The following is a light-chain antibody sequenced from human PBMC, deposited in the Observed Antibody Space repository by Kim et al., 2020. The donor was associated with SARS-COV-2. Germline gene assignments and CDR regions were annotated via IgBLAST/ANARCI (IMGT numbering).Light chain of an antibody. CDR3: GTWDSNLSVYV. V-gene: IGLV1-51*01. Sequence: GQQVTISCSGSSSNIENNYVSWYQQLPATAPTLLIFDNDERPSGIPDRFSGSKSGTSATLGITGLQTGDEADYYCGTWDSNLSVYVFGTGTKVTVL. CDR2: DND. J-gene: IGLJ1*01. CDR1: SSNIENNY.